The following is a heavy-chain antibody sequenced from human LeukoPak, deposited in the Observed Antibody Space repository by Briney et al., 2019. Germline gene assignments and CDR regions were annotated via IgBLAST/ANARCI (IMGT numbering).Heavy chain of an antibody. CDR2: IYDSGST. J-gene: IGHJ3*02. D-gene: IGHD2-15*01. CDR1: GASIRSGDYY. V-gene: IGHV4-30-4*01. Sequence: SETLSLTCTVSGASIRSGDYYWSWIRQPPGKGLEWIGYIYDSGSTYYNPSLKSRITISVDTSENRFSLKLSSVTATDTAVYYCARDCSGGSCYGAFDIWGQGTMATVSS. CDR3: ARDCSGGSCYGAFDI.